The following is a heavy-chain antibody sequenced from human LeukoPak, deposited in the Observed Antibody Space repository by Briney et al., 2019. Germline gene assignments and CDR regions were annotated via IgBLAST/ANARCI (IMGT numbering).Heavy chain of an antibody. D-gene: IGHD2-15*01. CDR1: GGSISSYY. J-gene: IGHJ3*02. CDR3: ARGRYCSADICSGGDAFDI. Sequence: KPSETLSLTCTVSGGSISSYYWSWLRQPPGKGLEWIGYIYTSGSTNYNPSLKSRVTMSVDTSKNQFSLKLSSVTAADTAVYYCARGRYCSADICSGGDAFDIWGQGTMVSVSS. CDR2: IYTSGST. V-gene: IGHV4-4*09.